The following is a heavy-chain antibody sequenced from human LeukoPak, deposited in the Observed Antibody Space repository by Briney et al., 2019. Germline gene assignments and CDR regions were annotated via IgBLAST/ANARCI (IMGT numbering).Heavy chain of an antibody. V-gene: IGHV3-21*01. CDR1: GFTFSSYS. J-gene: IGHJ4*02. D-gene: IGHD6-13*01. Sequence: PGGSLRLSCAASGFTFSSYSMNWVRQAPGKVLEWVSSISSSSSYIYYADSVKGRFTISRDNAKNSLYLQMNSLRAEDTAVYYCASLTYSSSLPTAYWGQETLVTVSS. CDR3: ASLTYSSSLPTAY. CDR2: ISSSSSYI.